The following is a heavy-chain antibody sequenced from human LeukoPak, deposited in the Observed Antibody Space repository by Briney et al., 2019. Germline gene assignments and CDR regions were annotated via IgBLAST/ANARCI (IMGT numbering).Heavy chain of an antibody. CDR3: SRGTDAYKCGNS. Sequence: PSETLSLTCAVYGGSFSGYCWTWIRQPPGKGLEWIGEIHYSGRINYNPSLKSRVTISADTSNNHFSLKMNSVTAADTAVYYCSRGTDAYKCGNSWGQGTLVTVSS. CDR1: GGSFSGYC. D-gene: IGHD5-24*01. V-gene: IGHV4-34*01. J-gene: IGHJ4*02. CDR2: IHYSGRI.